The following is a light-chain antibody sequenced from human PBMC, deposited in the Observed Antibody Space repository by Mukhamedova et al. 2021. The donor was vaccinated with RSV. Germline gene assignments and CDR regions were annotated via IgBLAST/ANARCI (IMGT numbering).Light chain of an antibody. CDR2: GAS. V-gene: IGKV3-20*01. Sequence: GERATLSCRASQSVSSSYLAWYQQKPGQAPRLLIYGASSRATGTPDRFSGSGSGTEFTLTISRLEPEDFAVDYCQQYGSSSLTFG. CDR1: QSVSSSY. J-gene: IGKJ4*01. CDR3: QQYGSSSLT.